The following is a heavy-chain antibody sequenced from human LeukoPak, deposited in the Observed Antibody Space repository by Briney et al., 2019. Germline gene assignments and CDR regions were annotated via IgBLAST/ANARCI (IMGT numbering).Heavy chain of an antibody. J-gene: IGHJ4*02. D-gene: IGHD2-15*01. CDR3: ARGYCSGGSCWYFDN. CDR2: INWNGGST. Sequence: PGGSLRLSCAASGFTFDDYGMSWVRQAPGKGLEWVSGINWNGGSTGYADSVKGRFTISRDSAKNSLYLQMNSLRAEGTALYYCARGYCSGGSCWYFDNWGQGTPVTVSS. CDR1: GFTFDDYG. V-gene: IGHV3-20*04.